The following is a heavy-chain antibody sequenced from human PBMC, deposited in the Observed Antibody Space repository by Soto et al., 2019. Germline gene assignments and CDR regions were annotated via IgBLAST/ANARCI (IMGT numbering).Heavy chain of an antibody. CDR3: ARLRFSSNRYERVDYYYYMDV. V-gene: IGHV3-23*01. CDR1: GFTFSSYA. J-gene: IGHJ6*03. Sequence: GGSLRLSCAASGFTFSSYAMSWVRQAPGKGLEWVSAISGSGGDTYYADSVKGRFTISRDNSKNTVYLQMNSLSAEDTAVYYCARLRFSSNRYERVDYYYYMDVWGKGTTVTVSS. CDR2: ISGSGGDT. D-gene: IGHD6-13*01.